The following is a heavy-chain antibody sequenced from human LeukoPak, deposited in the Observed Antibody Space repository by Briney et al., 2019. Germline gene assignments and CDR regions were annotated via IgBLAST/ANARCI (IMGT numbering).Heavy chain of an antibody. V-gene: IGHV3-23*01. CDR1: GFAFSVYA. CDR2: INANSGTT. Sequence: GGSLRLSCAASGFAFSVYAMSWLRQPPGKGLEWVSTINANSGTTSYAASVKGRFTISRDNSKNTLYLQMSSLRAEDTAVYYCARVQVAANTDYWYFDLWGRGTVVLVSS. J-gene: IGHJ2*01. D-gene: IGHD2-15*01. CDR3: ARVQVAANTDYWYFDL.